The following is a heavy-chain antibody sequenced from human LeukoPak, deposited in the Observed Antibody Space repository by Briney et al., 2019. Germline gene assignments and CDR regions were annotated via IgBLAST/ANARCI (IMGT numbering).Heavy chain of an antibody. D-gene: IGHD4/OR15-4a*01. CDR1: GFDVSSSY. V-gene: IGHV3-53*01. Sequence: GGSLRLSCAASGFDVSSSYMSWVRQAPGKGLEWVSVFYSGGSTYYADSVKGRFTISRDKSKNTAYLQMNSLRDDDTAVYFCARSVGWLTSPGALDVWGQRTVVAVSS. CDR2: FYSGGST. J-gene: IGHJ3*01. CDR3: ARSVGWLTSPGALDV.